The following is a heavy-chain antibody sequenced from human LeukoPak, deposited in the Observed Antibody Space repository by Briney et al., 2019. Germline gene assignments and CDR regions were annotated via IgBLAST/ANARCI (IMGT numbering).Heavy chain of an antibody. J-gene: IGHJ4*02. D-gene: IGHD2-2*01. CDR3: ASSIVYCSSTSCYFN. CDR2: INPASGGT. Sequence: GASVKVSCKASGYTFTDYYIHWVRQVPGQGFEWMAWINPASGGTNSAQKFQGRVTMTRDTSISTAYMGLSRLRSDDTAVYYCASSIVYCSSTSCYFNWGQGTLVTVSS. V-gene: IGHV1-2*02. CDR1: GYTFTDYY.